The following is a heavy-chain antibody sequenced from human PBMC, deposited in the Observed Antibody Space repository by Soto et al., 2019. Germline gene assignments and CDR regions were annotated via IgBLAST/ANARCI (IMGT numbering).Heavy chain of an antibody. D-gene: IGHD2-2*02. CDR3: ARSLTEGYCTITGCYTRPLYGMDV. Sequence: ASVKVSCKASGYTFGGYYIHWLRQAPGQGLEWMGWINPNSGGTNYAQKFQGRVTVTRDTPTSTAYMELSRLTSDDTAVYYCARSLTEGYCTITGCYTRPLYGMDVWGQGTTVTVSS. CDR1: GYTFGGYY. CDR2: INPNSGGT. J-gene: IGHJ6*02. V-gene: IGHV1-2*02.